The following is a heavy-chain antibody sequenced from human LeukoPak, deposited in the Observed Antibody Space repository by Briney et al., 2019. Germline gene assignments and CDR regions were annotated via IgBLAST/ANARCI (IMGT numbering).Heavy chain of an antibody. CDR2: IWYDGSNK. D-gene: IGHD2-15*01. CDR1: GFTVSSNY. CDR3: AREDCSGGSCNFDY. J-gene: IGHJ4*02. V-gene: IGHV3-33*08. Sequence: PGGSLRLSCAASGFTVSSNYMSWVRQAPGKGLEWVAVIWYDGSNKYYADSVKGRFTISRDNSKNTLYLQMNSLRAEDTAVYYCAREDCSGGSCNFDYWGQGTLVTVSS.